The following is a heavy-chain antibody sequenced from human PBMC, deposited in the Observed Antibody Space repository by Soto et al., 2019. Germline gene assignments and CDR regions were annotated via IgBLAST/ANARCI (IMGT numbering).Heavy chain of an antibody. Sequence: QVQLVESGGGVVQPGRSLRLSCTASGFTFNSYGMYWVRQPPGKGLEWVAVISYDGSNKYYGDSVKGRFTISRDNSKNTLFLQMTSLRTEDTAVYYCAKDWLDGYNYVWGQGTLVTVSS. CDR2: ISYDGSNK. J-gene: IGHJ4*02. CDR1: GFTFNSYG. V-gene: IGHV3-30*18. D-gene: IGHD5-12*01. CDR3: AKDWLDGYNYV.